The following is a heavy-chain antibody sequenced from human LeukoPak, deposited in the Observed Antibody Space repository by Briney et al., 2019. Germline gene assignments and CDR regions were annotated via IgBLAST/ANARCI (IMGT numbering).Heavy chain of an antibody. Sequence: GASVEVSCKASGYTFTGYYMHWVRQAPGQGLEWMGWINPNSGGTNYAQKFQGRVTMTRDTSISTAYMELSRLRSDDTAVYYCARXGTTVTVTVYXXYMDVWGKXTTVXXSS. V-gene: IGHV1-2*02. CDR2: INPNSGGT. CDR3: ARXGTTVTVTVYXXYMDV. CDR1: GYTFTGYY. J-gene: IGHJ6*03. D-gene: IGHD4-11*01.